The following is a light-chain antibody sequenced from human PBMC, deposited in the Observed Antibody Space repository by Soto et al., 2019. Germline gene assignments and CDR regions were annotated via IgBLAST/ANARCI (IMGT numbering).Light chain of an antibody. CDR2: QAS. CDR3: QQYNSHSGT. Sequence: DIQMTQSPYTLSASVGDRVTITCRASQSISSWLAWYQQKPGKVPKVLIYQASSLESGVPSRFSGSGSGTEFTLTISSLQPDDFATYYCQQYNSHSGTFGQGTKVDIK. J-gene: IGKJ1*01. V-gene: IGKV1-5*03. CDR1: QSISSW.